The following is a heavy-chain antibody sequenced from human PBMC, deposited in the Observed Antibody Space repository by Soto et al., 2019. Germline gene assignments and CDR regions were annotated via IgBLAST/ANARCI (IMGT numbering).Heavy chain of an antibody. CDR3: ARGGAGAPFGY. J-gene: IGHJ4*02. V-gene: IGHV1-18*01. D-gene: IGHD1-26*01. CDR2: ISANNGNT. Sequence: QVQLVQSGAEVKKPGASVKVSCKASGYTFSSYGISWVRQAPGQGLEWMGWISANNGNTNYAQKVQGRVTMTTDTATRRAYMEMRGLRTGETALYYLARGGAGAPFGYWGQGTPVTVSS. CDR1: GYTFSSYG.